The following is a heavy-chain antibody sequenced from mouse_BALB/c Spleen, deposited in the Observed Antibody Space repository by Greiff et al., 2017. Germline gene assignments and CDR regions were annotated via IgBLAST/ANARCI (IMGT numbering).Heavy chain of an antibody. V-gene: IGHV6-6*02. D-gene: IGHD4-1*01. CDR1: GFTFSNYW. Sequence: EVKLMESGGGLVQPGGSMKLSCVASGFTFSNYWMNWVRQSPEKGLEWVAEIRLKSNNYATHYAESVKGRFTISRDDSKSSVYLQMNNLRAEDTGIYYCTRRGTGIGFAYWGQGTLVTVSA. J-gene: IGHJ3*01. CDR2: IRLKSNNYAT. CDR3: TRRGTGIGFAY.